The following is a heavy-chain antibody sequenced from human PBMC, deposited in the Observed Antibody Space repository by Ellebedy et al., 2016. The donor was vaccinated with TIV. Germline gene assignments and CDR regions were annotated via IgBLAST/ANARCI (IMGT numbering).Heavy chain of an antibody. Sequence: SQTLSLTCGVHGGSFSGYYWSWIRQPPGKGLEWIGEINHSGSTNYNPSLKSRLTMSVDTSANQFSLKLSSLTAADTAVYYCATERGSTYHDFWSGYHSVWGQGTTVIVSS. J-gene: IGHJ6*02. CDR1: GGSFSGYY. CDR3: ATERGSTYHDFWSGYHSV. D-gene: IGHD3-3*01. CDR2: INHSGST. V-gene: IGHV4-34*01.